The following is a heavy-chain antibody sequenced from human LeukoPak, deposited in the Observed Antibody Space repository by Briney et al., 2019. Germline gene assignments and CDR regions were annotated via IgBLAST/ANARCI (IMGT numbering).Heavy chain of an antibody. D-gene: IGHD2-21*01. CDR3: ARVALRGGGAIKAFDI. J-gene: IGHJ3*02. V-gene: IGHV4-39*07. CDR2: IYYSGST. Sequence: WVRQAPGKGLEWIGSIYYSGSTYYNPSLKSRVTISVDTSKNQFSLKLSSVTAADTAVYYCARVALRGGGAIKAFDIWGQGTMVTVSS.